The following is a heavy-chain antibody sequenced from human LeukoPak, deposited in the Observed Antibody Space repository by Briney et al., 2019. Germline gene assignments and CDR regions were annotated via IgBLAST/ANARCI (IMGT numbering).Heavy chain of an antibody. V-gene: IGHV3-48*04. D-gene: IGHD3-10*01. CDR3: ARVRNTMVRGGGTFDY. CDR1: EFTFSSYS. J-gene: IGHJ4*02. CDR2: ITGSGSGI. Sequence: AGGSLRLSCAASEFTFSSYSMNWVRQAPGKGLQWVSYITGSGSGIHYADSVKGRFTISRDNAKNSLYLQMNSLRAEDTALYYCARVRNTMVRGGGTFDYWGQGTLVTVSS.